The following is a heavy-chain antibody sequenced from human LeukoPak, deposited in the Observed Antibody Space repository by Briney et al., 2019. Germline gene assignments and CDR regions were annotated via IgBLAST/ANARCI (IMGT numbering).Heavy chain of an antibody. CDR2: ISDDGSGT. Sequence: GGSLRLSCAASGFTFSDYAMSWVRQAPGQGLEWVSTISDDGSGTYYADSVKGRFTISRDNSKNTLFLQTNSLRAEDSAVYYCARDVGPIHFDYWGQGTLVTVSS. D-gene: IGHD1-26*01. CDR3: ARDVGPIHFDY. J-gene: IGHJ4*02. V-gene: IGHV3-23*01. CDR1: GFTFSDYA.